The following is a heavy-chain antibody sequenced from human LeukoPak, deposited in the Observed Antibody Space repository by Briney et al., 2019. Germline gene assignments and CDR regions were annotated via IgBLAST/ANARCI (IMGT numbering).Heavy chain of an antibody. CDR2: IYYSGST. CDR3: ASGHYYDSSGYSPFDY. D-gene: IGHD3-22*01. Sequence: KSSETLSVTCTVSGGSISSGDYYWSWIRQPPGKGLEWIGYIYYSGSTYYNPSLKSRVTISVDTSKNQFSLKLSSVTAADTAVYYCASGHYYDSSGYSPFDYWGQGTLVTVSS. CDR1: GGSISSGDYY. J-gene: IGHJ4*02. V-gene: IGHV4-30-4*01.